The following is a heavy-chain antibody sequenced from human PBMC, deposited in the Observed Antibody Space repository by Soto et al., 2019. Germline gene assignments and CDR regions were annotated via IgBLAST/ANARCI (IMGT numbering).Heavy chain of an antibody. CDR2: IYYSGST. CDR1: GGSISSYY. Sequence: SETLSLTCTVSGGSISSYYWSWIRQPPGKGLEWIGNIYYSGSTNYNPSLKSRVTISVDTSKNQFSLKLTSVTAADTAVYYCARENYYGSGTYFRLDVWGQGTRVTVSS. V-gene: IGHV4-59*01. J-gene: IGHJ6*02. CDR3: ARENYYGSGTYFRLDV. D-gene: IGHD3-10*01.